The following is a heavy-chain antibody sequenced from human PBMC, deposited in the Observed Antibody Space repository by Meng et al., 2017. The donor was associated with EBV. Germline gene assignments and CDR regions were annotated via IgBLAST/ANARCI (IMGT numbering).Heavy chain of an antibody. J-gene: IGHJ4*02. D-gene: IGHD1/OR15-1a*01. V-gene: IGHV1-46*01. Sequence: QLVLSWSEVKKPGDSVKVSCKASGYTFTSYYLHWVRQAPGQGLEWMGIIIPAGGNTNYAQKFRGRFTMTRDTSTSTVYMDLSILTSEDTAVYYCVRELVGGTFDYWGQGTLVTVSS. CDR2: IIPAGGNT. CDR1: GYTFTSYY. CDR3: VRELVGGTFDY.